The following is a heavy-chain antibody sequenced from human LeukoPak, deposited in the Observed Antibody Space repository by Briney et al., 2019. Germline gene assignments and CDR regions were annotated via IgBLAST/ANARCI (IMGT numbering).Heavy chain of an antibody. D-gene: IGHD5-12*01. V-gene: IGHV1-69*13. J-gene: IGHJ4*02. CDR1: GGTFSSYA. CDR3: ARGGYSGYDLWALSYYFDY. Sequence: SVKVSCKASGGTFSSYAISWVRQAPGQGLEWMGGIIPIFGTANYAQKFQGRVTITADESTSTAYMELSSLRSEDTAVYYCARGGYSGYDLWALSYYFDYWGQGTLVTVSS. CDR2: IIPIFGTA.